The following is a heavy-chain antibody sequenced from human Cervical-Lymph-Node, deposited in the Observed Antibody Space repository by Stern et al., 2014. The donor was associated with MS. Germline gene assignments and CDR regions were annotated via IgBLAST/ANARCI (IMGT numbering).Heavy chain of an antibody. CDR1: GYTFTDYY. D-gene: IGHD4-17*01. Sequence: VQLLESGAEVKKPGASVKVSCKASGYTFTDYYLHWVRQAPGQGLEWKGWINPFHGGTNSAQKFQGRVTMTRDTAISTAYMELSRLTSDDTAVYYCARTKTVTTYYGMDVWGQGTTVTVSS. V-gene: IGHV1-2*02. CDR3: ARTKTVTTYYGMDV. CDR2: INPFHGGT. J-gene: IGHJ6*02.